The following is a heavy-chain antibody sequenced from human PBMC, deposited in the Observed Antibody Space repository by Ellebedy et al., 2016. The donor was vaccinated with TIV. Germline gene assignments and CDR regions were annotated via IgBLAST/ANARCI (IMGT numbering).Heavy chain of an antibody. V-gene: IGHV3-48*02. J-gene: IGHJ4*02. CDR1: GFTFSDFT. Sequence: GESLKISCAASGFTFSDFTLNWVRQAPGKGLEWLANIRSTTNEMFYAASVKGRFTISRDNAKNSLYLQMNSLRDEDTAVYYCARDHDWAFDYWGQGTLVAVSS. D-gene: IGHD3-9*01. CDR3: ARDHDWAFDY. CDR2: IRSTTNEM.